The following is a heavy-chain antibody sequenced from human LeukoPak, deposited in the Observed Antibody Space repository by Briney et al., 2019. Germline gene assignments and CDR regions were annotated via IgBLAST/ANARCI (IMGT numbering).Heavy chain of an antibody. CDR1: GFTFSSHA. V-gene: IGHV3-30-3*01. J-gene: IGHJ4*02. Sequence: GGSLRLSCAASGFTFSSHAMHWVRQAPGKGLEWVALISYDGSNKYYADSVKGRFTISRDNSRNTLYPQMNSLIAEDTAVYYCARDRQGGNWGDFDFWGQGTLVIVSS. D-gene: IGHD3-16*01. CDR2: ISYDGSNK. CDR3: ARDRQGGNWGDFDF.